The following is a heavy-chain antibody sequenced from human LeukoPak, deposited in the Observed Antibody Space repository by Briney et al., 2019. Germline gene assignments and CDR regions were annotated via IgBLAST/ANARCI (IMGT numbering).Heavy chain of an antibody. CDR2: IYYSGST. CDR1: GGSISSYY. CDR3: ARDTDGDYGLNWYFDL. J-gene: IGHJ2*01. D-gene: IGHD4-17*01. V-gene: IGHV4-59*01. Sequence: SETLSLTCTVSGGSISSYYWSWIRQPPGKGLEWIGYIYYSGSTNYNPSLKSRVTISVDTSKNQFSLKLGSVTAADTAVHYCARDTDGDYGLNWYFDLWGRGTLVTVSS.